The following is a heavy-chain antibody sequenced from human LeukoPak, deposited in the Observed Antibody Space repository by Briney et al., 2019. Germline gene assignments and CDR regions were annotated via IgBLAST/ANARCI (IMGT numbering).Heavy chain of an antibody. V-gene: IGHV4-38-2*02. J-gene: IGHJ4*02. Sequence: PSETLSLTCTVSSYSISSGYYWGWIRQPPGKGLEWIGYIYYSGNTNYNPSLKSRVTISVDTSKNLFSLKLSSVTAADTAVYYCARVDYYDNSGYFLFDYWGQGTLVTVSS. D-gene: IGHD3-22*01. CDR2: IYYSGNT. CDR1: SYSISSGYY. CDR3: ARVDYYDNSGYFLFDY.